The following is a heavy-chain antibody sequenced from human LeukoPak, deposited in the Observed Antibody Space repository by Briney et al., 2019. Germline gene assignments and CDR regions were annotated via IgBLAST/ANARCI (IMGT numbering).Heavy chain of an antibody. D-gene: IGHD5-18*01. Sequence: SETLSLTCAVSGYSISSGYYWGWSRQPPGKGLEWIGSICHSGSTYYNPSLKSRVTISVDTSKNQFSLKLTSVTAADTAVYYCARDPGYARWFDPWGQGTLVTVSS. J-gene: IGHJ5*02. CDR3: ARDPGYARWFDP. V-gene: IGHV4-38-2*02. CDR2: ICHSGST. CDR1: GYSISSGYY.